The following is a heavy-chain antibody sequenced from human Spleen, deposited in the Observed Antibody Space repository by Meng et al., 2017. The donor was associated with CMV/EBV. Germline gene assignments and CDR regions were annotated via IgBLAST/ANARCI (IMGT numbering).Heavy chain of an antibody. J-gene: IGHJ5*02. V-gene: IGHV4-39*07. CDR3: ARETGTYNWFDP. Sequence: GSLRLSCTVSGGSISSSSYYWGWIRQPPGKGLEWIGSIYYSGSTYYNPPLKSRVTISVDTSKNQFSLKLSSVTAADTAVYYCARETGTYNWFDPWGQGTLVTVSS. CDR1: GGSISSSSYY. D-gene: IGHD1-7*01. CDR2: IYYSGST.